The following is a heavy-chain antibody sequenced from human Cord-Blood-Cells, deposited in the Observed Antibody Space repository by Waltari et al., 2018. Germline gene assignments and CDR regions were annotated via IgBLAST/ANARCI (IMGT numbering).Heavy chain of an antibody. CDR3: ARDNWGSGRAFDI. CDR1: GFTFSSYA. CDR2: ISNDGRKK. Sequence: QVQLVESGGGVVQPGRSLRLSCAASGFTFSSYAMHWVRQAPGKGREWVAVISNDGRKKYYADSVKGRFTISRDNSKNTLYLQMNSLRAEDTAVYYCARDNWGSGRAFDIWGQGTMVTVSS. V-gene: IGHV3-30*04. J-gene: IGHJ3*02. D-gene: IGHD7-27*01.